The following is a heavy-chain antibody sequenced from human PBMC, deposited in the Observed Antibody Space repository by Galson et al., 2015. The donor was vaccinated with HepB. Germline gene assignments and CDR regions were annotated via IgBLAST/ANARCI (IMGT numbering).Heavy chain of an antibody. J-gene: IGHJ6*02. CDR2: ISGSGGST. CDR3: AKRPGGYSYGNTGYYGMDV. V-gene: IGHV3-23*01. Sequence: SLRLSCAASGFTFSSYAMSWVRQAPGKGLEWVSAISGSGGSTYYADSVKGRFTISRDNSKNTLYLQMNSLRAEDTAVYYCAKRPGGYSYGNTGYYGMDVWGQGTTVTVSS. CDR1: GFTFSSYA. D-gene: IGHD5-18*01.